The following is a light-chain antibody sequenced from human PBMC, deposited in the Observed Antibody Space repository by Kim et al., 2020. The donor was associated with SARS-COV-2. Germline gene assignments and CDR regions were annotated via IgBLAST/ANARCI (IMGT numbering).Light chain of an antibody. CDR1: SSDIGGYDY. CDR3: SSYTSSRTWV. Sequence: QSALTQPASVSGSPGQSITISCTGTSSDIGGYDYVSWYQQHPGKAPKLIIYDVSKRPSGISNRFSGSKSGNTASLTISGLQAEDEAGYYCSSYTSSRTWVFGGGTKVTVL. J-gene: IGLJ3*02. V-gene: IGLV2-14*03. CDR2: DVS.